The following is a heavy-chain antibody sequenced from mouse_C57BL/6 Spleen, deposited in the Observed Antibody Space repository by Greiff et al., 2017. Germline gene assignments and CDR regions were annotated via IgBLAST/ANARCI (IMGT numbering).Heavy chain of an antibody. CDR3: ARPLYYGNYDAMDY. CDR2: IDPNSGGT. Sequence: VQLQQPGAELVKPGASVKLSCKASGYTFTSYWMHWVKQRPGRGLEWIGRIDPNSGGTKYNEKFKSKATLTVDKPSSTAYMQLSSLTSEDSAVYYCARPLYYGNYDAMDYWGQGTSGTVSS. CDR1: GYTFTSYW. V-gene: IGHV1-72*01. J-gene: IGHJ4*01. D-gene: IGHD2-1*01.